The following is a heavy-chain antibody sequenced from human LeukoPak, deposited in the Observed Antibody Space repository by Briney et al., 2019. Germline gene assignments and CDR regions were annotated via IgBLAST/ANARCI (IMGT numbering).Heavy chain of an antibody. CDR1: GGSISSSTYY. D-gene: IGHD3-22*01. V-gene: IGHV4-39*01. J-gene: IGHJ4*02. CDR3: ARHSSGVCVF. Sequence: SETLSLTCTVSGGSISSSTYYWGWIRQPPGKGLEWIGSIDYRGSTYYNTSLKSQVTISVDTSKNQFSLKLSSVTAADTAVYYCARHSSGVCVFWGQGTLVTVSS. CDR2: IDYRGST.